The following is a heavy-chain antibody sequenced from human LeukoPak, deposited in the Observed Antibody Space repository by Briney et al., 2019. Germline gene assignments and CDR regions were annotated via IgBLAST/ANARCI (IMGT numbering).Heavy chain of an antibody. CDR2: VRTNGGTP. J-gene: IGHJ4*02. CDR1: GFTFSSFA. Sequence: PGGSLRLSCSASGFTFSSFAMHWVRQAPGKGLDYVSTVRTNGGTPRHEDSVKGRFTSSRDDSKNSVFLQMSSLRAEDTGIYYCVKDRIGTYSFDYWGQGTLVTVSS. D-gene: IGHD1-26*01. CDR3: VKDRIGTYSFDY. V-gene: IGHV3-64D*09.